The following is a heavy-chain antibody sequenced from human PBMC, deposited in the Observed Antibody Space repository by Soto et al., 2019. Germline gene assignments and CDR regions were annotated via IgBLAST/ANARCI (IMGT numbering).Heavy chain of an antibody. CDR1: GYSFSNYW. V-gene: IGHV5-51*01. J-gene: IGHJ6*02. CDR3: ARHGLYGSDWDGLDV. D-gene: IGHD3-16*01. Sequence: HGESLKISCRGSGYSFSNYWIGWARQMPGRGLESLGIIYPGDSRTMYSPSFQGQVTISVDNSISTTYLQWNTLKTSDTAIYYCARHGLYGSDWDGLDVRGQGTTVTVSS. CDR2: IYPGDSRT.